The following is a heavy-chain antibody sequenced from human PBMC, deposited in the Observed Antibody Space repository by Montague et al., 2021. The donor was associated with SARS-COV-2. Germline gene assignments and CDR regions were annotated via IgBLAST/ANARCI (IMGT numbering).Heavy chain of an antibody. D-gene: IGHD1/OR15-1a*01. CDR3: ARLNWDNDSVFDS. J-gene: IGHJ4*02. CDR1: GGSLSGHH. Sequence: SETLSLTCTVSGGSLSGHHWSWIRQPPGNGLEWIGYIFHSGNTNYNPSLKSRVTISVDTSKNQFSLRLTSVTAADTAVYYCARLNWDNDSVFDSWGQGAVVAVSS. CDR2: IFHSGNT. V-gene: IGHV4-59*11.